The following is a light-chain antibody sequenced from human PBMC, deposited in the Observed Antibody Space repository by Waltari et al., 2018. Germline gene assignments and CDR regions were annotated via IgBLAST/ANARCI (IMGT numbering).Light chain of an antibody. CDR3: QTWGTGIRV. CDR2: LNSDGSH. J-gene: IGLJ3*02. Sequence: QLVLTQSPSASASLGASVKLTCTLSSGHSSYAIAWHQQQPEKGPRYLMKLNSDGSHGKGDGIPVRFSGSSSGAERYLTISSLQSEDEADYYCQTWGTGIRVFGGGTKLTVV. CDR1: SGHSSYA. V-gene: IGLV4-69*01.